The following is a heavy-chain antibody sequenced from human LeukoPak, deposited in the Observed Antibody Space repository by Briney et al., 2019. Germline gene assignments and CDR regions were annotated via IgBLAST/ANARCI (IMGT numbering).Heavy chain of an antibody. Sequence: SETLSLTCTVSGGSISSGSYYWSWMRQPAGKGLEWIGRIYTSGSTNYNPSLKSRVTISVDTSKNQFSLKLSSVTAADTAVYYCAREVTGMVRGSEFDYWGQGTLVTAAS. CDR2: IYTSGST. V-gene: IGHV4-61*02. J-gene: IGHJ4*02. CDR1: GGSISSGSYY. CDR3: AREVTGMVRGSEFDY. D-gene: IGHD3-10*01.